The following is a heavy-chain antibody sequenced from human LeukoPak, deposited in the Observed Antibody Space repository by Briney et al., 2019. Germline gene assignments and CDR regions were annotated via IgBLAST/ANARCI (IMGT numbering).Heavy chain of an antibody. Sequence: PSETLSLTCAVSGGSISSSNWWSWVRQPPGKGLEWIGEIYHSGSTNYNPSLKCRVTISVDKSKNQFSLKLSSVTAADTAVYYCAREPGDYPTAGFDYWGQGTLVTVSS. V-gene: IGHV4-4*02. CDR3: AREPGDYPTAGFDY. CDR1: GGSISSSNW. CDR2: IYHSGST. J-gene: IGHJ4*02. D-gene: IGHD4-17*01.